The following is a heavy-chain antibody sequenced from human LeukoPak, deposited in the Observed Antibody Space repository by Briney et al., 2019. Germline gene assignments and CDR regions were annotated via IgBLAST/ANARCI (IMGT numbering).Heavy chain of an antibody. Sequence: PGGSLRLSCAASGFTFSSYAINWVRQAPGKGLEWVSAISGSGGSTYYADSVKGRFTISRDNSENTLYLQMNSLRADDTAVYYCAKSVRNYYDSSGYWGQGTLVTVSS. CDR2: ISGSGGST. CDR1: GFTFSSYA. V-gene: IGHV3-23*01. D-gene: IGHD3-22*01. J-gene: IGHJ4*02. CDR3: AKSVRNYYDSSGY.